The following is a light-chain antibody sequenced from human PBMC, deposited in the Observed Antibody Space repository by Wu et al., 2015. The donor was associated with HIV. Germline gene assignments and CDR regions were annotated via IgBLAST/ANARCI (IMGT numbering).Light chain of an antibody. J-gene: IGKJ1*01. CDR1: RCQHH. V-gene: IGKV3-15*01. CDR3: QQYSNWPRT. CDR2: GAS. Sequence: SCRTLRCQHHLAWYQQKPGQPPRLLIYGASIRASDIPARFSGTGSETDFTLTINNVQSEDAAVYYCQQYSNWPRTFGQGTKVEIK.